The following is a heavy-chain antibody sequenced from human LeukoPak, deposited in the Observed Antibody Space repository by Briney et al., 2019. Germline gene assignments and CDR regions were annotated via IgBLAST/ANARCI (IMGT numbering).Heavy chain of an antibody. Sequence: GASVKVSCTASGYTFTSYGISWVRQAPGQGLEWMGWISAYNGNTNYAQKLQGRVTMTTDTSTSTAYMELRSLRSDDTAVYYCAREDAMVRGVITTYYFDYWGQGTLVTVSS. CDR2: ISAYNGNT. D-gene: IGHD3-10*01. V-gene: IGHV1-18*01. J-gene: IGHJ4*02. CDR3: AREDAMVRGVITTYYFDY. CDR1: GYTFTSYG.